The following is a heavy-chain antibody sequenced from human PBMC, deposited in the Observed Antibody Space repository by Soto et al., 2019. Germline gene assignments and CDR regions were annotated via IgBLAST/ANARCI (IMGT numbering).Heavy chain of an antibody. D-gene: IGHD3-3*01. J-gene: IGHJ6*02. CDR1: GVSVSSGSYY. Sequence: PSDTLSLPCSLSGVSVSSGSYYWSWIRQPPGKGLEWIGYIYYSGSTNYNPSRKSRVTISVDTSKNQFSLKLSSVTAADTAVYYCARSLPVLRFLDVWGQGTTVTVSS. CDR2: IYYSGST. V-gene: IGHV4-61*01. CDR3: ARSLPVLRFLDV.